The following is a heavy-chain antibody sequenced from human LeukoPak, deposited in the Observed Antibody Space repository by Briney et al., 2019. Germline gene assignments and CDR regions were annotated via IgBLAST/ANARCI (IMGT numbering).Heavy chain of an antibody. CDR1: GYTFTGYY. CDR2: INPNSGGT. J-gene: IGHJ5*02. V-gene: IGHV1-2*02. CDR3: AREGRSSWYRGWFDP. D-gene: IGHD6-13*01. Sequence: GGSLRLSCAASGYTFTGYYMHWVRQAPGQGLEWMGWINPNSGGTNYAQKFQGRVTMTRDTSISTAYMELSRLRSDDTAVYYCAREGRSSWYRGWFDPWGQGTLVTVSS.